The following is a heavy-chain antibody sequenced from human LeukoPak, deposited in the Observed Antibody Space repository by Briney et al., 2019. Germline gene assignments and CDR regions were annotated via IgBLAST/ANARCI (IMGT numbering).Heavy chain of an antibody. CDR2: ITWNSVSI. V-gene: IGHV3-9*01. CDR1: GFIFGDYA. CDR3: AKGLAVSGEDY. Sequence: GGSLRLSCAASGFIFGDYAMHWVRQAPGKGLEWVSGITWNSVSIGYADSVKGRFTISRDNAKNSLYLQTSSLRAEDTAFYYCAKGLAVSGEDYWGQGTLVTVSS. D-gene: IGHD6-19*01. J-gene: IGHJ4*02.